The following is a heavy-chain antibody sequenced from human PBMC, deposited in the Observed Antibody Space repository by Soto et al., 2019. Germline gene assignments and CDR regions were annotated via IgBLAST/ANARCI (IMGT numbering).Heavy chain of an antibody. CDR2: ISGSGGST. Sequence: EVQLLESGGGLVQPGGSLRLSCAASGFTFSSYAMSWVRQAPGKGLEWVSAISGSGGSTYYADSVKGRFTISRDNSKNTLYRQMTSLRAEDTAVYYCAQYPSTPVTTDVSAPHWFAPWGQGTLVTVSS. CDR1: GFTFSSYA. V-gene: IGHV3-23*01. D-gene: IGHD4-17*01. J-gene: IGHJ5*02. CDR3: AQYPSTPVTTDVSAPHWFAP.